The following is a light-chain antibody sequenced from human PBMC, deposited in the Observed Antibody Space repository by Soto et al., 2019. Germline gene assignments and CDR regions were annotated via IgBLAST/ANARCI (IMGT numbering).Light chain of an antibody. CDR3: HLYTSPPWT. Sequence: EIVLTQSPGTLSLTPGERATLSCRASQSVPGNYLAWLQHKPGQAPRLLIYGASNRATDTPARFSGSGSGTDFTITITRLEPEDFAVDYCHLYTSPPWTLGQGTRLEIK. CDR2: GAS. J-gene: IGKJ1*01. V-gene: IGKV3-20*01. CDR1: QSVPGNY.